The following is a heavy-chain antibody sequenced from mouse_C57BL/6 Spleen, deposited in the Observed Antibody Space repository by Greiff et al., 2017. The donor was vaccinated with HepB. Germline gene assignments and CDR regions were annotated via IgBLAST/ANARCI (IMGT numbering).Heavy chain of an antibody. Sequence: EVMLVESGGGLVQPGGSLKLSCAASGFTFSDYYMYWVRQTPEKRLEWVAYISNGGGSTYYPDTVKGRFTISRDNAKNTLYLQMSRLKSEDTAMYYGARRDDGYYVLDYWGQGTTLTVSA. CDR3: ARRDDGYYVLDY. D-gene: IGHD2-3*01. J-gene: IGHJ2*01. V-gene: IGHV5-12*01. CDR2: ISNGGGST. CDR1: GFTFSDYY.